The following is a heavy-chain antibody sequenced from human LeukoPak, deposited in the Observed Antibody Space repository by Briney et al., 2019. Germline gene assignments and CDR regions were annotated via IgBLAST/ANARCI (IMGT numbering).Heavy chain of an antibody. Sequence: GRSLRLSCAASGFTFSSYGMHWVRQAPGKGLEWVAVIWYDGSNKYCADSVKGRFTISRDNSKNTLYLQMNSLRAEDTAVYYCARGRYYDSSGRFDYWGQGTLVTVSS. J-gene: IGHJ4*02. V-gene: IGHV3-33*01. CDR3: ARGRYYDSSGRFDY. D-gene: IGHD3-22*01. CDR1: GFTFSSYG. CDR2: IWYDGSNK.